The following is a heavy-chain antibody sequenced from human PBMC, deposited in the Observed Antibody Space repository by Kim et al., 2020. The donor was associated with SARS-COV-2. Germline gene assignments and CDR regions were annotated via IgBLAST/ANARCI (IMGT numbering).Heavy chain of an antibody. Sequence: GGSLRLSCAASGFTFDDYAMHWVRQAPGKGLEWVSLISGDGGSTYYADSVKGRFTISRDNSKNSLYLQMNSLRTEDTALYYCAKDRTPGLLWFGDREIGWFDPWGQGTLVTVSS. J-gene: IGHJ5*02. V-gene: IGHV3-43*02. CDR2: ISGDGGST. CDR3: AKDRTPGLLWFGDREIGWFDP. D-gene: IGHD3-10*01. CDR1: GFTFDDYA.